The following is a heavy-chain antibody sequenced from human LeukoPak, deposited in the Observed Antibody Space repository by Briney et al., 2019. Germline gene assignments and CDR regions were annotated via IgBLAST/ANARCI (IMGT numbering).Heavy chain of an antibody. J-gene: IGHJ2*01. CDR1: GDSVSSNSAT. V-gene: IGHV6-1*01. D-gene: IGHD3-10*01. CDR3: VRDGESANWYFDL. Sequence: SQTLSLTCAIFGDSVSSNSATCNWIRQSPSRGLEWLGRTYYRSKWYNEYAVSVKSRITINPDTSKNQFSLQLNSVTPEDTAVYYCVRDGESANWYFDLWGRGTLVTVSS. CDR2: TYYRSKWYN.